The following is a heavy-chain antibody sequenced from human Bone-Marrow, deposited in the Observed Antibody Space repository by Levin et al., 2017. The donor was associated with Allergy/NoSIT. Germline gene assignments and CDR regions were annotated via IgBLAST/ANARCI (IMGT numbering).Heavy chain of an antibody. J-gene: IGHJ3*02. Sequence: ESLKISCAVSGYSITTGYFWGWVRQPPGKGLEWIGSMYHDGRNFYNASIKSRVTVSVDTSKNQFSLRLRSVTAADTAVYYCARTLDYYASGVFGFDIWGQGTMVTVSS. CDR1: GYSITTGYF. V-gene: IGHV4-38-2*01. CDR3: ARTLDYYASGVFGFDI. CDR2: MYHDGRN. D-gene: IGHD3-10*01.